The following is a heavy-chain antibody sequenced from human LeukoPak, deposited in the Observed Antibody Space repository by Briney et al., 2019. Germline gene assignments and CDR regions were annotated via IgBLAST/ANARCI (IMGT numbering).Heavy chain of an antibody. CDR1: GGSFSGYY. D-gene: IGHD2-2*03. V-gene: IGHV4-59*01. CDR3: ARDGGYCSSTNCYDY. J-gene: IGHJ4*02. CDR2: IYYSGST. Sequence: KPSETLSLTCAVYGGSFSGYYWSWIRQPPGKGLEWIGYIYYSGSTNYNPSLKSRVTISVDTSKNQFSLKLRSVTAADTAVYYCARDGGYCSSTNCYDYWGQGTLVTVSS.